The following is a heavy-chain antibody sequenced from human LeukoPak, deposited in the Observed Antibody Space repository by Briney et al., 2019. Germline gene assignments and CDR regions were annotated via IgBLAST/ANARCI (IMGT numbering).Heavy chain of an antibody. CDR1: GFTFSSYG. V-gene: IGHV3-30*18. D-gene: IGHD3-22*01. Sequence: GRSLRLSCAASGFTFSSYGMHWVRQAPGKGLEWVAVISYDGSNKYYADSVKGRFTISRDNSKNTLYLQMNSLRAEDTAVYYCAKDHLYSYDSWGQGTLVTVSS. CDR3: AKDHLYSYDS. J-gene: IGHJ4*02. CDR2: ISYDGSNK.